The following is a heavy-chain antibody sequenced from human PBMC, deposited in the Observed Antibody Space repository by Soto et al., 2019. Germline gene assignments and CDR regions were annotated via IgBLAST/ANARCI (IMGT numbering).Heavy chain of an antibody. D-gene: IGHD3-22*01. CDR1: GCTFSSYG. J-gene: IGHJ4*02. CDR2: IWYDGSNK. V-gene: IGHV3-33*01. CDR3: ARGQFDDSSGGFDY. Sequence: GGSLRLSCAASGCTFSSYGMHWVRQAPGKGLEWVAVIWYDGSNKYYADSVKGRFTISRDNSKNTLYLQMNSLRAEDTAVYYCARGQFDDSSGGFDYWGQGTLVTVSS.